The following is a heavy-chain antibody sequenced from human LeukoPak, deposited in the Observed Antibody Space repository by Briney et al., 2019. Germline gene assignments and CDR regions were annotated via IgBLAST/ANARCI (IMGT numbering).Heavy chain of an antibody. V-gene: IGHV3-66*01. CDR1: GFSVSNNY. J-gene: IGHJ4*02. Sequence: GGSLRLSCAVSGFSVSNNYMSWVRQTPWKRLEWVAVMYSYGSTHYADSVKGRFTISRDNAKNTVYLQMNSLRAEDTAVYYCAREETTVTPGDYWGQGTLVTVSS. CDR3: AREETTVTPGDY. CDR2: MYSYGST. D-gene: IGHD4-17*01.